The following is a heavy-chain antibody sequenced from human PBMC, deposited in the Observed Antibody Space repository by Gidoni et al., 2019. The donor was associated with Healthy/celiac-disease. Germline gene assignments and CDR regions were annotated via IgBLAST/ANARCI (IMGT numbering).Heavy chain of an antibody. CDR2: ISAYNGNT. Sequence: QVQLVQSGGEVKKPGAPVKVSCKGSGFSFTVYGISWVRQAPGQGLEWMGWISAYNGNTKYAQKLQGRVTMTTDTSTSTAYMELRSLRSDDTAVYYCARAPGETVVVTAPLGYWGQGTLVTVSS. CDR3: ARAPGETVVVTAPLGY. CDR1: GFSFTVYG. D-gene: IGHD2-21*02. V-gene: IGHV1-18*01. J-gene: IGHJ4*02.